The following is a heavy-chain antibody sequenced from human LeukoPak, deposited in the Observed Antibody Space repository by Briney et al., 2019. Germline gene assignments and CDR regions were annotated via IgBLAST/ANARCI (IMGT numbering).Heavy chain of an antibody. D-gene: IGHD3-3*01. CDR3: AKDFGTIFGRYHFDY. J-gene: IGHJ4*02. Sequence: GGSLRLSCAASGFPFSNYWMHWVRQAPGKGPEWVARVYKDGSITNYADSVKGRFTISRGNSKNTLYLQMNSLRAEDTAVYYCAKDFGTIFGRYHFDYWGQGTLVTVSS. CDR2: VYKDGSIT. CDR1: GFPFSNYW. V-gene: IGHV3-74*01.